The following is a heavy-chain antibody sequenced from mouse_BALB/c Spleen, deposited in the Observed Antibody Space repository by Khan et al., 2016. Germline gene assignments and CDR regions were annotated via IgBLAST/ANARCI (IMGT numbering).Heavy chain of an antibody. J-gene: IGHJ2*01. CDR3: NGIYYGNYIYFGY. D-gene: IGHD2-1*01. Sequence: VRLQQSGAELVRSGASVRLSCTASGFNIKDYYIHWVKQRPEQGLEWIGWIDPENGATEYAPKFQGKATMTADTSSNTAYLQLSRLTSEDTAVYYCNGIYYGNYIYFGYWGQGTPLTVPS. CDR2: IDPENGAT. V-gene: IGHV14-4*02. CDR1: GFNIKDYY.